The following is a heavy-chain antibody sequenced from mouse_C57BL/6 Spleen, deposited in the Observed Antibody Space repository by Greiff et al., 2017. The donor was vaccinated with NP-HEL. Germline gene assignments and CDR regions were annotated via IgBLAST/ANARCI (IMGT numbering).Heavy chain of an antibody. CDR3: AGKWGGWYFDV. D-gene: IGHD1-3*01. V-gene: IGHV1-59*01. J-gene: IGHJ1*03. CDR2: IDPSDSYT. CDR1: GYTFTSYW. Sequence: QVQLQQPGAELVRPGTSVKLSCKASGYTFTSYWMHWVKQRPGQGLEWIGVIDPSDSYTNYNQKFKGKATLTVDTSSSTAYMQLSSLTSEDAAVYYCAGKWGGWYFDVWGTGTTVTVSS.